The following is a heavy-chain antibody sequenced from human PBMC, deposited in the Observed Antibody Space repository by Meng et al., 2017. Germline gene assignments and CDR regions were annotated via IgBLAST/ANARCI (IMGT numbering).Heavy chain of an antibody. CDR3: ARVGSFLRDY. D-gene: IGHD2/OR15-2a*01. J-gene: IGHJ4*02. Sequence: QGQRPQWGAGVLKPSETLSLTCAVYGGSFSGYYWSWIRQPPGKGLEWIGEINHSGSTNYNPSLKSRVTISVDTSKNQFSLKLSSVTAADTAVYYCARVGSFLRDYWGQGTLVTVTS. CDR1: GGSFSGYY. CDR2: INHSGST. V-gene: IGHV4-34*01.